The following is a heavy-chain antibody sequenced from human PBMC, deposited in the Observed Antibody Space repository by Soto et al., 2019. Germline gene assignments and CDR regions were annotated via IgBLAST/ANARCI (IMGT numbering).Heavy chain of an antibody. J-gene: IGHJ6*02. D-gene: IGHD1-26*01. CDR1: GFTVSSNY. CDR3: ARESGSYGGCYYGMDV. Sequence: EVQLVESGGGLIQPGGSLRLSCAASGFTVSSNYMSWVRQAPGKGLEWVSVIYSGGSTYYADSVKGRFTISRDNSKNTVDLQMNSLRAEDTAVYYCARESGSYGGCYYGMDVWGQGTTVTVSS. CDR2: IYSGGST. V-gene: IGHV3-53*01.